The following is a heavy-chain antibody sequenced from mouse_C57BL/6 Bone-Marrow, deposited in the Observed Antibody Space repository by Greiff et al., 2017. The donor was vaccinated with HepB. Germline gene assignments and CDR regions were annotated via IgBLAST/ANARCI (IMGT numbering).Heavy chain of an antibody. CDR1: GFTFSNYW. V-gene: IGHV6-3*01. J-gene: IGHJ1*03. Sequence: EVKVEESGGGLVQPGGSMKLSCVASGFTFSNYWMNWVRQSPEKGLEWVAQIRLKSDNYATHYAESVKGRFTISRDDSKSSVYLQMNNLRAEDTGIYYCTRGVTDLWYFDVWGTGTTVTVSS. CDR2: IRLKSDNYAT. D-gene: IGHD2-2*01. CDR3: TRGVTDLWYFDV.